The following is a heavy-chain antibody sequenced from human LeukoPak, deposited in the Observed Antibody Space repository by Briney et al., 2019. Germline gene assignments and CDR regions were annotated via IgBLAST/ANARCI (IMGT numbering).Heavy chain of an antibody. CDR2: INHSGST. V-gene: IGHV4-34*01. CDR3: ARGATLGSSGWYYFDY. D-gene: IGHD6-19*01. J-gene: IGHJ4*02. Sequence: SETLSLTXAVYGGSFGGYYWSWIRQAPGKGLEWLGEINHSGSTNYNPSLKSRVTISVDTSKNQFSLKLSSVTAADTAVYYCARGATLGSSGWYYFDYWGQGTLVTVSS. CDR1: GGSFGGYY.